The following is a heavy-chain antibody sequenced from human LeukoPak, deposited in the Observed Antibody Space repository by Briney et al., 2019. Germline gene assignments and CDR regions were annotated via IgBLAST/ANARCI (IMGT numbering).Heavy chain of an antibody. CDR2: ISSNGGST. D-gene: IGHD3-22*01. CDR3: ARVSSGYFDY. V-gene: IGHV3-64*01. CDR1: GFSFSSYA. Sequence: GGSLRLSCAASGFSFSSYAMTWVRQAPGKGLEYVSAISSNGGSTYYANSVKGRFTISRDNSKNTLHLQMGSLRAEDMAVYYCARVSSGYFDYWGQGTLVTVSS. J-gene: IGHJ4*02.